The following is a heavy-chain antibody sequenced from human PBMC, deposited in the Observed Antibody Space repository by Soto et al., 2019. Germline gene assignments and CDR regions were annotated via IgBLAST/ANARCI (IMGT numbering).Heavy chain of an antibody. V-gene: IGHV3-13*01. CDR2: IGTAGDT. CDR3: ARGGVATIILKEFDY. J-gene: IGHJ4*02. D-gene: IGHD5-12*01. Sequence: GGSLRLSCAASGFTFSSYDMHWVRQATGKGLEWVSAIGTAGDTYYPGSVKGRFTISRENAKNSLYLQMNSLRAEDTAVYYCARGGVATIILKEFDYWGQGTLVTVSS. CDR1: GFTFSSYD.